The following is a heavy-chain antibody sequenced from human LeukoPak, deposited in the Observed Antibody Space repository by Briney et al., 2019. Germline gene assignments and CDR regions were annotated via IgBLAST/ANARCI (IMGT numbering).Heavy chain of an antibody. V-gene: IGHV3-30*02. CDR3: AKDWSYSLDY. J-gene: IGHJ4*02. Sequence: QPGGSLRLSCAASGFTLSSYGIHWVRQAPGKGLEWVAYIRNDGSDKYFADSVKGRFSISRDSPKNTLYLQMNSLRGEDTAVYYCAKDWSYSLDYWGQGTPVTVSS. CDR2: IRNDGSDK. D-gene: IGHD1-26*01. CDR1: GFTLSSYG.